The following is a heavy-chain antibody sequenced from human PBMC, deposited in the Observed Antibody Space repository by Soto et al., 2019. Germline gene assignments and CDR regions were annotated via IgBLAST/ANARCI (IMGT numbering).Heavy chain of an antibody. J-gene: IGHJ4*02. Sequence: GSGPTLVNPTHTLTLTCTFSGFSLSTIGVGVGWIRQPPGKALEWLAIIYWNDDKRYSPSLKGRLTITKDTSKNQVVLTMTNMDPVDTATYYCAHSQERARYFDPRFDYWGQGTMVTVSS. V-gene: IGHV2-5*01. CDR3: AHSQERARYFDPRFDY. CDR1: GFSLSTIGVG. CDR2: IYWNDDK. D-gene: IGHD3-9*01.